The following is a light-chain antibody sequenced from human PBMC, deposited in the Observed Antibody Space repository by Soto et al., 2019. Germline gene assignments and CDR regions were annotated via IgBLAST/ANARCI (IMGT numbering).Light chain of an antibody. V-gene: IGKV1-27*01. CDR2: AAS. J-gene: IGKJ1*01. CDR3: RKYNSAHWT. CDR1: QGITNY. Sequence: DIQMTQSPSSLSASVGDRVTITCRASQGITNYLAWYQQKPGKVPRLLIYAASTLQSGVPSRFSGSGSGTDFTLTISSLQPEDVASYYCRKYNSAHWTFGQGTKVEI.